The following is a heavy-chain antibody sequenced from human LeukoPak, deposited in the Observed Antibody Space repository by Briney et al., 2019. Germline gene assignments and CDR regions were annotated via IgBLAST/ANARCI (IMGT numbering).Heavy chain of an antibody. CDR3: ARGGRIVGATTDWFDP. D-gene: IGHD1-26*01. V-gene: IGHV4-59*01. CDR1: GGSISSYY. CDR2: IYYSGSI. J-gene: IGHJ5*02. Sequence: SETLSLTCTVSGGSISSYYWSWIRQPPGKGLEWIGYIYYSGSINYNPSLKSRVTISVDTSKNQFSLKLSSVTAADTAVYYCARGGRIVGATTDWFDPWGQGTLVTVSS.